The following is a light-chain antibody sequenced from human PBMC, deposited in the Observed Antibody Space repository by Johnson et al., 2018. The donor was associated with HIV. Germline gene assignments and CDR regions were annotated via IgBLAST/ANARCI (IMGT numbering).Light chain of an antibody. CDR2: END. CDR1: SSNIGNNY. J-gene: IGLJ1*01. Sequence: QSVLTQPPSVSAAPGQKVTISCSGSSSNIGNNYVSWYQQLPGTAPKLLIYENDKRPSGIPDRFSGSKSATSATLGITGLQTRDEADYYCGTWDSSLNVEVFGTGTRVTVL. CDR3: GTWDSSLNVEV. V-gene: IGLV1-51*02.